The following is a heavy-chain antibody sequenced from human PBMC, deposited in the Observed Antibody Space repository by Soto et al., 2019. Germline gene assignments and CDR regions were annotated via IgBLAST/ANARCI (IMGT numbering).Heavy chain of an antibody. CDR2: IVVGSGNT. CDR1: GFTFTHSA. J-gene: IGHJ4*02. V-gene: IGHV1-58*02. Sequence: QMQLVQSGPEVKKPGTSVTVSCKASGFTFTHSAIQRVRQARGQSLEWIGWIVVGSGNTNYAPQFQERVTITWDMSTFTAYMELRSLRSEDRAVYYCAAEYYYGDSDPRGRIDWRQGTLVTVSS. D-gene: IGHD3-10*01. CDR3: AAEYYYGDSDPRGRID.